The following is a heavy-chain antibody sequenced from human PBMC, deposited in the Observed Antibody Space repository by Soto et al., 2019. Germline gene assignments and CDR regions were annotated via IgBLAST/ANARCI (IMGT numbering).Heavy chain of an antibody. CDR1: GFTVNSNH. J-gene: IGHJ4*02. CDR3: ARDLRRGGY. V-gene: IGHV3-53*01. CDR2: VYSGGTT. Sequence: EVQVVESGGGLMQPGGSLRLSCAASGFTVNSNHMSWVRQAPGKGLEWVSVVYSGGTTYYADSVKGRFTTSRDNSKNTLYLQMNSLRVEDTAVYYCARDLRRGGYWGQGTLVTVSS.